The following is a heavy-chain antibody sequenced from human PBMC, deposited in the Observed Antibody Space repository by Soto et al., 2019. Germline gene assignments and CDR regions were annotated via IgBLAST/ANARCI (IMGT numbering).Heavy chain of an antibody. V-gene: IGHV1-24*01. Sequence: ASVKVSCKVSGYTLTELSMHWVRQAPGKGFEWMGGFDPEDGETIYAQKFQGRVTMTEDTSTDTAYMELSSLRSEDTAVYYCATVRYDYIGGGAFDIWGQGTMVTVSS. J-gene: IGHJ3*02. D-gene: IGHD3-16*01. CDR1: GYTLTELS. CDR2: FDPEDGET. CDR3: ATVRYDYIGGGAFDI.